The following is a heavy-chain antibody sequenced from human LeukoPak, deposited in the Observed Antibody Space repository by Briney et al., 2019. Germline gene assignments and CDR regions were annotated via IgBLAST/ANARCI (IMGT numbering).Heavy chain of an antibody. CDR3: AKDRNTVVTPVDY. CDR2: ISYDGSNK. D-gene: IGHD4-23*01. CDR1: GFTFSSYG. J-gene: IGHJ4*02. Sequence: PGGSLRLSCAASGFTFSSYGMHWVRQAPGKGLEWVAVISYDGSNKYYADSVKGRFTISRDNFKNTLYLQMNSLRAEDTAVYYCAKDRNTVVTPVDYWGQGTLVTVSS. V-gene: IGHV3-30*18.